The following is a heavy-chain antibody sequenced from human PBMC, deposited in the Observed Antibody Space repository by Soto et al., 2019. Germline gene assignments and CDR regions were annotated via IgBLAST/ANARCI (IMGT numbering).Heavy chain of an antibody. CDR2: IRSSGSTI. CDR3: ARRKGTSYDSSCCYYYYYGVDV. J-gene: IGHJ6*02. Sequence: QVQLVESGGGLVKPGGSLRLSCAASGFTFSDYYMSWIRQAPGKGLEWVSYIRSSGSTIYYADSVKGRVTISRDNAKSSLYIKMRSLRAEDTAVYYCARRKGTSYDSSCCYYYYYGVDVWAQGTTVTVTS. CDR1: GFTFSDYY. V-gene: IGHV3-11*01. D-gene: IGHD3-22*01.